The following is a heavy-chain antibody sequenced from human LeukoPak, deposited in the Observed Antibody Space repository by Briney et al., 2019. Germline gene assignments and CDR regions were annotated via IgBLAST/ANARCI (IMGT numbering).Heavy chain of an antibody. Sequence: SETLSLTCTVSGGSISSSSYYWGWIRQPPGKGLEWIGSIYYSGSTYYNPSLKSRVTTSVDTSKNQFSLKLSSVTAADTAVYYCARTLSRWDPFDYWGQGTLVTVSS. V-gene: IGHV4-39*07. D-gene: IGHD1-26*01. CDR3: ARTLSRWDPFDY. CDR1: GGSISSSSYY. J-gene: IGHJ4*02. CDR2: IYYSGST.